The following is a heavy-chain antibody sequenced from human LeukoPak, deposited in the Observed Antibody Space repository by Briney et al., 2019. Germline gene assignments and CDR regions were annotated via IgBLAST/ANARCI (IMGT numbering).Heavy chain of an antibody. Sequence: HPGGSLRLSCAASGSNFRIYVMSWVRQAPGKGLEWIAGIRASGSTTYYADSVKGRFAISRDNSKSTLSLQMNSLRDEDTAVYFCARDNWGWDYWGQGTLVAVSS. J-gene: IGHJ4*02. CDR2: IRASGSTT. V-gene: IGHV3-23*01. D-gene: IGHD7-27*01. CDR3: ARDNWGWDY. CDR1: GSNFRIYV.